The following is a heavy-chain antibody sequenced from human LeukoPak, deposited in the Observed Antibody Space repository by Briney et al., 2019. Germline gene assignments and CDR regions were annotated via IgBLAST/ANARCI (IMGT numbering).Heavy chain of an antibody. Sequence: ASVKVSCKVSGYTLTEISMHWERQGPGQGLEWMGGFNPEDAETIYARSFQGRLTVTEDTSTDTAYMDLSSLRSEDTAMYYCATEIVGYGDVHYFDSWGQGTLVTVSS. CDR1: GYTLTEIS. J-gene: IGHJ4*02. D-gene: IGHD4-17*01. CDR2: FNPEDAET. V-gene: IGHV1-24*01. CDR3: ATEIVGYGDVHYFDS.